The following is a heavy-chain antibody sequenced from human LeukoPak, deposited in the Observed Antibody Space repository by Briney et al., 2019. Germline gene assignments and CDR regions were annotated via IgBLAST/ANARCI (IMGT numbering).Heavy chain of an antibody. CDR3: ARHSPYYDFWSGQETYYMDV. CDR2: IYYSGST. Sequence: PSETLSLTCTVSGGSISSYYWSWIRQPPGKGLEWIGYIYYSGSTNYNPSLKSRVTISVDTSKNQFSLKLSSVTAADTAVYYCARHSPYYDFWSGQETYYMDVWGKGATVTVSS. V-gene: IGHV4-59*08. J-gene: IGHJ6*03. D-gene: IGHD3-3*01. CDR1: GGSISSYY.